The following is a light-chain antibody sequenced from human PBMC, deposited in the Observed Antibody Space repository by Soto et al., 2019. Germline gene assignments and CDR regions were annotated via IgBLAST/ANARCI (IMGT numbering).Light chain of an antibody. CDR1: SSNIGSNT. CDR2: SNN. CDR3: AAWDDSLNGPV. Sequence: QSVLTQPPSASGTPGQRVTISCSGSSSNIGSNTVNWYQQLPGTAPKLLIYSNNQRPSGVPDRFSGSKSGTAASLAISGLQYEDAADYYCAAWDDSLNGPVFGGGTKLTVL. J-gene: IGLJ2*01. V-gene: IGLV1-44*01.